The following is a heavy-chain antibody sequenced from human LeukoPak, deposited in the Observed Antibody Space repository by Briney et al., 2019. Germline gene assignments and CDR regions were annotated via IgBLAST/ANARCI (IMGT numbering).Heavy chain of an antibody. CDR3: ARGGSDFWSGYYRHYYMDV. Sequence: SETLSLTCAVSDYSISSGYYWGWIRQPPGKGLEWIGNIYHSGSTYYNPSLKSRVTISVDTSKNQFSLKLSSVTAADTAVYYCARGGSDFWSGYYRHYYMDVWGKGTTVTVSS. D-gene: IGHD3-3*01. CDR1: DYSISSGYY. V-gene: IGHV4-38-2*01. CDR2: IYHSGST. J-gene: IGHJ6*03.